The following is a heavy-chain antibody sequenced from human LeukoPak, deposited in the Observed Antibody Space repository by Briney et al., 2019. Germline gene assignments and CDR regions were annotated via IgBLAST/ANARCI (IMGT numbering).Heavy chain of an antibody. V-gene: IGHV3-53*01. J-gene: IGHJ3*02. CDR3: ARYCSSTTCSHNAFDI. D-gene: IGHD2-2*01. CDR1: GFTVSTNY. Sequence: GGSLRLSCAASGFTVSTNYMSWVRQAPGKGLEWVSVIYSDGRTYYADSVKGRFTISRDNSKNTLYLQMNSLRIEDTAVYYCARYCSSTTCSHNAFDIWGQGTLVTVSS. CDR2: IYSDGRT.